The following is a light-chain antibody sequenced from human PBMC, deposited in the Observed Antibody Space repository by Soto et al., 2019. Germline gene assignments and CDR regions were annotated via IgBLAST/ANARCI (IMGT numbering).Light chain of an antibody. V-gene: IGKV3-11*01. CDR3: QECHNCRSSIT. J-gene: IGKJ5*01. CDR1: QSVSSY. Sequence: EIVLTQSPATLSLSPGERATLSCRASQSVSSYLAWYQQKPGQAPRLLIYYSSNRATGIPARFSGIGSGTGLTLTSSRIKAEDYAVYYCQECHNCRSSITFGQGTRLEIK. CDR2: YSS.